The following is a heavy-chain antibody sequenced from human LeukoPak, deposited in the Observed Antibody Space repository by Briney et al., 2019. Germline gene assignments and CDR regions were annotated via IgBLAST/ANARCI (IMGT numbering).Heavy chain of an antibody. Sequence: SQTLSLTRAVYGGSLSGYYWSWIRQPPGKGLESSGEINHSGSTNYNPSLKSRVTISVDTSKHQISLKPSSVTASHTGRHSRARDPYGSGSYASAYSDYGMDVWGQGTTVTVSS. CDR2: INHSGST. D-gene: IGHD3-10*01. CDR1: GGSLSGYY. J-gene: IGHJ6*02. CDR3: ARDPYGSGSYASAYSDYGMDV. V-gene: IGHV4-34*01.